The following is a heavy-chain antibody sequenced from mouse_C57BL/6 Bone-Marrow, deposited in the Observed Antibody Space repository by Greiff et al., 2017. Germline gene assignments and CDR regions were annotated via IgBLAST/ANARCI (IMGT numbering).Heavy chain of an antibody. CDR2: IYPSDSAT. CDR1: GYTFTSYW. CDR3: AKQGPFDY. J-gene: IGHJ2*01. Sequence: QVQLQQPGAELVRPGSSVKLSCKASGYTFTSYWMDWVKQRPGQGLEWIGNIYPSDSATHSNQKFKDKATLTVDKSSSTAYMRLSSLTSEDSAVYYYAKQGPFDYWGQGTTLTVSS. V-gene: IGHV1-61*01. D-gene: IGHD4-1*01.